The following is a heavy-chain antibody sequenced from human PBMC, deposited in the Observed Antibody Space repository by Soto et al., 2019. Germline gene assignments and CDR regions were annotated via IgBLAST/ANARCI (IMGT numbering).Heavy chain of an antibody. CDR3: ARDAASSWSYYYGMDV. D-gene: IGHD6-13*01. Sequence: QVQLVQSGAEVNKPGASVKVSCKASGYTFTGYYMHWVRQAPGQGLEWMGWINPNSGGTNYAQKFQGWVTMTRDTSISTAYMELSRLRSDDTAVYYCARDAASSWSYYYGMDVWGQGTTVTVSS. V-gene: IGHV1-2*04. CDR1: GYTFTGYY. CDR2: INPNSGGT. J-gene: IGHJ6*02.